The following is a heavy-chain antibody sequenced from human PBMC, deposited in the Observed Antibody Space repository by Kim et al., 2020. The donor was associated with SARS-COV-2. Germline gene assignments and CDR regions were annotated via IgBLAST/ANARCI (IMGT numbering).Heavy chain of an antibody. J-gene: IGHJ4*02. CDR2: T. Sequence: TNHAQKLQGRVTMTTDTSTSTAYMELRSLRSDDTAVYYCARDLSTGTTLDYWGQGTLVTVSS. V-gene: IGHV1-18*01. D-gene: IGHD1-1*01. CDR3: ARDLSTGTTLDY.